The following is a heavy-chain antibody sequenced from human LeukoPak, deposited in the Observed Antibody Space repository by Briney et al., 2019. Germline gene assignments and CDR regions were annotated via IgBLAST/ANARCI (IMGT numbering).Heavy chain of an antibody. D-gene: IGHD3-10*01. CDR3: ARSVYYGSGSYYNYYSYGMDV. J-gene: IGHJ6*02. CDR1: GFTFSSYA. Sequence: GGSLRLSCAASGFTFSSYAMSWVRQAPGKGLEWVSATSGSGGSTYYADSVKGRITISRDNSKDTLYLQMNSLRAEDTAVYYCARSVYYGSGSYYNYYSYGMDVWGQGTTVTVSS. V-gene: IGHV3-23*01. CDR2: TSGSGGST.